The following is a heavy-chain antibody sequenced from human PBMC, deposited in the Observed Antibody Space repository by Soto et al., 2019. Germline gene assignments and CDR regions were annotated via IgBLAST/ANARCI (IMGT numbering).Heavy chain of an antibody. Sequence: PGESLKISCKGSGYSFSSYWINWVRQMPGKGLEWMGRIDPSDSYTNYSPSFQGHVTISTDKSISTAYLQWSSLEASDTAMYYCARQSGGSTWQVDYLGQGALVTVSS. J-gene: IGHJ4*02. CDR1: GYSFSSYW. D-gene: IGHD2-15*01. CDR2: IDPSDSYT. V-gene: IGHV5-10-1*01. CDR3: ARQSGGSTWQVDY.